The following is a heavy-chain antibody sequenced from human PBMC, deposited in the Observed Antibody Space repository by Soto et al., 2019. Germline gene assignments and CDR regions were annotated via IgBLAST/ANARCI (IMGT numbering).Heavy chain of an antibody. CDR3: ASLLDYGDYAYHWFDP. V-gene: IGHV4-31*03. D-gene: IGHD4-17*01. J-gene: IGHJ5*02. CDR2: IYYSGST. CDR1: GGSISSGGYY. Sequence: QVQLQESGPGLVKPSQTLSLTCTVSGGSISSGGYYWSWIRQHPGKGLEWIGYIYYSGSTYYNPSLKSRVTISVDASKNQFSLKLSSVTAADTAVYYCASLLDYGDYAYHWFDPWGQGTLVTVSS.